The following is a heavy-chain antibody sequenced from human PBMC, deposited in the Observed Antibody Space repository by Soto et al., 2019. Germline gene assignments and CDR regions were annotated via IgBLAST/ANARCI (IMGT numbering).Heavy chain of an antibody. J-gene: IGHJ6*02. D-gene: IGHD4-4*01. Sequence: QVQLVQSGAEVKKPGASVKVSCKASGYTFTSYAMHWVRQAPGQRLEWMGWINAGNGNTKYSQKFQDRVTISRDSSASTAYMELSSLRSEDTAVYYCAREGGTETNLFGMDVWGQGTTVTVSS. CDR2: INAGNGNT. V-gene: IGHV1-3*01. CDR3: AREGGTETNLFGMDV. CDR1: GYTFTSYA.